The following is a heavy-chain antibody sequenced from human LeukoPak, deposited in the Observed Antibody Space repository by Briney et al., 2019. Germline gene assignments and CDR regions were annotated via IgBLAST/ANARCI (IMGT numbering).Heavy chain of an antibody. J-gene: IGHJ4*02. CDR1: GFTFSSYR. D-gene: IGHD2-2*02. CDR2: ISSSSSYI. Sequence: GGSLRLSCAASGFTFSSYRMNWVRQAPGKGLEWVSSISSSSSYIHYADSVKGRFTISRDNAKNSLYLQMNSLRAEDTAVYYCARDKDCSSTSCYSVPDYWGQGTLVTVSS. CDR3: ARDKDCSSTSCYSVPDY. V-gene: IGHV3-21*01.